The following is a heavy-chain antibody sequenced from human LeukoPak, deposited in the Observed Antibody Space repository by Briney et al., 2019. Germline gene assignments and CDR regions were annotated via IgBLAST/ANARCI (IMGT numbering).Heavy chain of an antibody. CDR3: ARDFAMENSGTFNS. CDR2: ISYDGSNK. Sequence: GGSLRLSCAASGFTFSSYAMHWVRQARGKGLEWVAVISYDGSNKYYADSVKGRFTISRDNSKNTLYLQMNSLRAEDTAVYYCARDFAMENSGTFNSWGQGTLVTVSS. CDR1: GFTFSSYA. V-gene: IGHV3-30-3*01. J-gene: IGHJ5*01. D-gene: IGHD6-13*01.